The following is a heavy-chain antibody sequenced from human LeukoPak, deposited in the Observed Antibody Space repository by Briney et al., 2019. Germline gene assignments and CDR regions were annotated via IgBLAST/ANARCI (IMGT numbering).Heavy chain of an antibody. Sequence: VASVKVSCKASGYTFTGYYMHWVRQAPGQGLEWMGWINPNSGGTNYAQKFQGRVTMTRDTSISTAYMELSRLRSDDTAVYYCARDRRGRTFFWFDPWGQGTLVTVSS. CDR3: ARDRRGRTFFWFDP. J-gene: IGHJ5*02. V-gene: IGHV1-2*02. CDR1: GYTFTGYY. CDR2: INPNSGGT. D-gene: IGHD2/OR15-2a*01.